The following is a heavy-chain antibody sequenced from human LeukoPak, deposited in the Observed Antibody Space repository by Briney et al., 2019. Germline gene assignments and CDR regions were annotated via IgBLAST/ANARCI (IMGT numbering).Heavy chain of an antibody. CDR2: IDYSGST. Sequence: SETLSLTCTVSGGSISSSSYYWGWIRQPPGKGLEWIGSIDYSGSTYYNPSLKSRVTISVDTSKNQFSLRLTSVTAADTATYYCARETSLTGYASGLGFNYWGQGILVTVFS. J-gene: IGHJ4*02. CDR3: ARETSLTGYASGLGFNY. D-gene: IGHD6-19*01. CDR1: GGSISSSSYY. V-gene: IGHV4-39*07.